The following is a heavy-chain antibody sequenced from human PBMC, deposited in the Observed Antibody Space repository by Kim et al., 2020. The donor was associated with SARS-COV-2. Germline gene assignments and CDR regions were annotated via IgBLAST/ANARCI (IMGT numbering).Heavy chain of an antibody. V-gene: IGHV3-30*18. D-gene: IGHD3-22*01. CDR1: GFTFSSYG. Sequence: GGSLRLSCAASGFTFSSYGMHWVRQAPGKGLEWVAVISYDGSNKYYADSVKGRFTISRDNSKNTLYLQMNSLRAEDTAVYYCAKDLYYYDSSGYYYYYY. J-gene: IGHJ6*03. CDR2: ISYDGSNK. CDR3: AKDLYYYDSSGYYYYYY.